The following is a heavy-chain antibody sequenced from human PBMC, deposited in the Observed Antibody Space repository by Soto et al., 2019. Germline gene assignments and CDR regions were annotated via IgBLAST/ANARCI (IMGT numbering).Heavy chain of an antibody. J-gene: IGHJ6*02. CDR2: INPNSGDT. CDR1: GYTFSGYY. V-gene: IGHV1-2*02. CDR3: AGSGDSSGYYYTYYYYGMDV. Sequence: GASVKVSCKASGYTFSGYYIHWVRQAPGQGLEWMGWINPNSGDTNYAQKFQGRVTMTRDTSISTAYMELSRLRSDDTAVYYCAGSGDSSGYYYTYYYYGMDVWGQGTTVTVSS. D-gene: IGHD3-22*01.